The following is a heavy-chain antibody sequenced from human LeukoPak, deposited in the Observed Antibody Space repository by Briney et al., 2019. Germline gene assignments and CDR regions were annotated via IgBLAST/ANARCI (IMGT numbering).Heavy chain of an antibody. V-gene: IGHV4-61*08. CDR1: GGSISSGGYY. Sequence: SQTLSLTCTVSGGSISSGGYYWSWIRQPPGKGLEWIGYIYYSGSTNYNPSLKSRVTISVDTSKNQFSLKLSSVTAADTAVYYCARVVTGTTDQAYYYYYYMDVWGKGTTVTVSS. J-gene: IGHJ6*03. D-gene: IGHD1-20*01. CDR2: IYYSGST. CDR3: ARVVTGTTDQAYYYYYYMDV.